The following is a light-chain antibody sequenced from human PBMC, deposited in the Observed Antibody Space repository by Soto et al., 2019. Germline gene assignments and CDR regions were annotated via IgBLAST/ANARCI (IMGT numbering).Light chain of an antibody. CDR2: AAS. V-gene: IGKV1-39*01. CDR3: QQTYNTPFT. J-gene: IGKJ3*01. CDR1: QIIGNY. Sequence: DIQMTQSPSSLSASVGDRVTITCRASQIIGNYLNWYQQKPGKAPKFLIYAASTLQSGVPSRFSGSGSGTDFTLTINSXQPEDFATYYCQQTYNTPFTFGPGTKVDIK.